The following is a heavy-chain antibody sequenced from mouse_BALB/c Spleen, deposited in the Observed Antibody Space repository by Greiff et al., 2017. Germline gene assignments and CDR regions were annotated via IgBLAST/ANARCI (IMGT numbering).Heavy chain of an antibody. J-gene: IGHJ4*01. V-gene: IGHV1-69*02. D-gene: IGHD1-1*01. CDR3: VRGYGSRPLYAMDY. CDR2: IDPSDSYT. Sequence: QVQLQQPGAELVKPGASVKLSCKASGYTFTSYWMHWVKQRPGQGLEWIGEIDPSDSYTNYNQKFKGKATLTVDKSSSTAYMQLSSLTSEDSAVYYCVRGYGSRPLYAMDYWGQGTSVTVSS. CDR1: GYTFTSYW.